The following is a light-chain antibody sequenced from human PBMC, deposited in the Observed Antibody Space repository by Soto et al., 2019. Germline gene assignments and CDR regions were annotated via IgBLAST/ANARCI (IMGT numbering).Light chain of an antibody. V-gene: IGKV3-15*01. J-gene: IGKJ1*01. Sequence: ERVMTQSPATLSVSPGERATLSCRASQSVSSNLAWYQQKPGQAPRLLIYGASTRATGIPARFSGSGSGTEFTLTINSLQSEDFAVYYCQQYNNWWTFGQGTKVEIK. CDR3: QQYNNWWT. CDR1: QSVSSN. CDR2: GAS.